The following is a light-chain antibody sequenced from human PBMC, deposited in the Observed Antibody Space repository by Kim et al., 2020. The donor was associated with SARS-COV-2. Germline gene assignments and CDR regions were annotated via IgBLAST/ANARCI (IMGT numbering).Light chain of an antibody. CDR3: QQLNSPIT. CDR2: AAS. Sequence: SASVGDRVTITGRASQGISSYLAWYQQKPGKAPKLLIYAASTLQSGVPSRFSGSGSGTEFTLTISSLQPEDFATYYCQQLNSPITFGQGTRLEIK. CDR1: QGISSY. V-gene: IGKV1-9*01. J-gene: IGKJ5*01.